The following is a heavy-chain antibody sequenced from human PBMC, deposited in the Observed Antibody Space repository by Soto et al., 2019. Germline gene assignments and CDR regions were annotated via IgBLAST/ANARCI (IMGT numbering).Heavy chain of an antibody. J-gene: IGHJ4*02. CDR2: TSFDGGTK. Sequence: QVQLVESGGGVVQPGTSLRLSCAASGFTFSTYGMQWVRQAPGKGLEWVAVTSFDGGTKYYVDSVKGRFTVSRDNSENTLYIQMNSLRAEDTAIYYCAKEFVQYSSGWFFDFWGQGTLVSVSS. CDR1: GFTFSTYG. V-gene: IGHV3-30*18. CDR3: AKEFVQYSSGWFFDF. D-gene: IGHD6-19*01.